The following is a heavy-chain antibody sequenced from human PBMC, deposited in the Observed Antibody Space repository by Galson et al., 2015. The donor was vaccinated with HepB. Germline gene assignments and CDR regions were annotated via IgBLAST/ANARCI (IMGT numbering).Heavy chain of an antibody. CDR2: ISSSSSTI. Sequence: SLRLSCAASGFTFSSYSMNWVRQAPGKGLEWVSYISSSSSTIYYADSVRGRFTISRDNAKNSLYLQMNSLRAEDTAVYYCARDLSSDYWGQGTLVTVPS. CDR1: GFTFSSYS. CDR3: ARDLSSDY. D-gene: IGHD6-13*01. J-gene: IGHJ4*02. V-gene: IGHV3-48*04.